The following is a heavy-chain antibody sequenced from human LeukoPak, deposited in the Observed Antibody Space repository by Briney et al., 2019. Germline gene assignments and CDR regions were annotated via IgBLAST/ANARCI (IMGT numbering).Heavy chain of an antibody. CDR2: INPNSGGT. J-gene: IGHJ6*02. CDR3: ARALWFGPGPYYYGMDV. Sequence: GASVKVSCKASGYTFTGYYMHWVRQAPGQGLEWMGWINPNSGGTNYAQKFQGRVTMTRDTSISTAYMELSRLRSDDTAVYYCARALWFGPGPYYYGMDVWGQGTTVTVSS. CDR1: GYTFTGYY. D-gene: IGHD3-10*01. V-gene: IGHV1-2*02.